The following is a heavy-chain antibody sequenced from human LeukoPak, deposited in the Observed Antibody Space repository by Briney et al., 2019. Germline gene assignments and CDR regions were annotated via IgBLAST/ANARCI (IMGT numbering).Heavy chain of an antibody. D-gene: IGHD3-3*01. CDR2: VHYSGTA. V-gene: IGHV4-59*12. CDR3: ARDFPFWSGYLYYYYMDV. J-gene: IGHJ6*03. Sequence: SETLSLTCTVSDGSITNYDWSWVRQPPGKGLEFIGHVHYSGTANYNPSLRSRVTISVDTSKNQFSLKLSSVTAADTAVCYCARDFPFWSGYLYYYYMDVWGKGTTVTVSS. CDR1: DGSITNYD.